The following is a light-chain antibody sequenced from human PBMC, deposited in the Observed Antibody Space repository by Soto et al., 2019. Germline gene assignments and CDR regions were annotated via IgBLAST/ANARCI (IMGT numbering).Light chain of an antibody. V-gene: IGLV2-14*03. J-gene: IGLJ1*01. CDR2: DVS. Sequence: QSALTQPASVSGSPGQSITISCTGTSSDVGFSHYVFWFQQHPGKAPKLMISDVSNRPSGVSNRFSGSKSGNRASLTISGLQAEDEADYYCSSYTSSSTDVFGTGTKLTVL. CDR1: SSDVGFSHY. CDR3: SSYTSSSTDV.